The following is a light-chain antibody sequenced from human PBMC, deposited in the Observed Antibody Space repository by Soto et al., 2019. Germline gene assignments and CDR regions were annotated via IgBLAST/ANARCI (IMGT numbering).Light chain of an antibody. V-gene: IGKV3-20*01. Sequence: EIVCTQSPGTLSLSPGARAPLSGRASQSVSSSYLAWYQQKPGQAPRLLIYGASSRATGIPDRFSGSGSGTDFTLTTSSLQPDDFATYSCQHYNSYPEAFGQGTKV. CDR2: GAS. CDR1: QSVSSSY. CDR3: QHYNSYPEA. J-gene: IGKJ1*01.